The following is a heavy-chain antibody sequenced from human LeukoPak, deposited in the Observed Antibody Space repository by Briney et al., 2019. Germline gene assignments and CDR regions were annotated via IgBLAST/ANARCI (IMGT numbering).Heavy chain of an antibody. CDR3: ARYMITFGGVPNWFDP. CDR1: GGSISSYY. Sequence: PSETLSLXCTVSGGSISSYYWSWIRRPPGKGLEWIGYIYYSGSTDYNPSLKSRVTISVDTSKNQFSLKLSSVTAADTAVYYCARYMITFGGVPNWFDPWGQGTLVTVSS. J-gene: IGHJ5*02. D-gene: IGHD3-16*01. V-gene: IGHV4-59*01. CDR2: IYYSGST.